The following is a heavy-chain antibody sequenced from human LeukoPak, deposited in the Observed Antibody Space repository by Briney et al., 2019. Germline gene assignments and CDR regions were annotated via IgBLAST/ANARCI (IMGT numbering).Heavy chain of an antibody. J-gene: IGHJ2*01. Sequence: SVKVSCKASGGTFSSYAISWVRQAPGQGLEWMGGIIPIFGTANYAQKFQGRVTITTDESTSTAYMELSSLRSEDTAVYYCASPGVVPAAKHHWYFDLWGRGILVTVSS. CDR3: ASPGVVPAAKHHWYFDL. V-gene: IGHV1-69*05. D-gene: IGHD2-2*01. CDR1: GGTFSSYA. CDR2: IIPIFGTA.